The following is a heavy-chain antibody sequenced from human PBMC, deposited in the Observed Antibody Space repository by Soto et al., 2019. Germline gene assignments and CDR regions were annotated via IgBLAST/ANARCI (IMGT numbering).Heavy chain of an antibody. CDR1: GFTFSSYD. V-gene: IGHV3-13*01. D-gene: IGHD4-17*01. CDR3: AREGVYGSFDI. CDR2: IGTAGDT. J-gene: IGHJ3*02. Sequence: PGGSLRLSCAASGFTFSSYDMHWVRQATGKGLEWVSAIGTAGDTYYPGSVKGRFTISRENAKNSLYLQMNSLRAGDTAVYYCAREGVYGSFDIWGQGTMVTGSS.